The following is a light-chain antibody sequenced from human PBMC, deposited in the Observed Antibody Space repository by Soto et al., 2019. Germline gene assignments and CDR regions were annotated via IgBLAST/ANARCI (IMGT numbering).Light chain of an antibody. Sequence: QSVLTQARSVSGSPGQSVTISCTGTGSDVGGYNYVSWYQQHPGKAPKLMIYDVTTRPSGLPDRFSGSKSGNTASLTISALQAEDEADYYCSSHAGSAVMFGTGTKVTV. CDR1: GSDVGGYNY. J-gene: IGLJ1*01. CDR3: SSHAGSAVM. V-gene: IGLV2-11*01. CDR2: DVT.